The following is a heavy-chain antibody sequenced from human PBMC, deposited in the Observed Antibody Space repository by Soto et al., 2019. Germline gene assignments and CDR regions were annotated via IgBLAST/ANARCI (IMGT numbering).Heavy chain of an antibody. Sequence: SETLSLTRTDSGGSVSRRSYYWSWIRQPPGKGLEWLGYIHYSGSTNYNPSLKSRVTISVDTSKHQLSLQMRPVTAADAAVYYGAGDPSGGEGCFDPWGQGTLVTVSS. D-gene: IGHD1-26*01. CDR1: GGSVSRRSYY. CDR2: IHYSGST. J-gene: IGHJ5*02. V-gene: IGHV4-61*01. CDR3: AGDPSGGEGCFDP.